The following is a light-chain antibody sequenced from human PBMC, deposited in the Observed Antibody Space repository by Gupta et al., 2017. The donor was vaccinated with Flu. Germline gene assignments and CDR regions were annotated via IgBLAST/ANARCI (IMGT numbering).Light chain of an antibody. CDR3: SSYTSSSIL. CDR1: SSDFGDYNY. V-gene: IGLV2-14*01. J-gene: IGLJ3*02. Sequence: QSITISCTGTSSDFGDYNYVSWYQHHPGKDLKLLIYEVRHRPSGVSNRFSGSKSGNTASLTISGLQAEDEADYYCSSYTSSSILFGGGTKLTVL. CDR2: EVR.